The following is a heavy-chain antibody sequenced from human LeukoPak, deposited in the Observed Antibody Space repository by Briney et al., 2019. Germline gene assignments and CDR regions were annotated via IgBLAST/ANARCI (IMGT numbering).Heavy chain of an antibody. J-gene: IGHJ6*03. Sequence: PSETLSLTCTVSGGSISSYYWSWIRQPPGKGLEWIGYIYYSGSTNYNPSLKSRVTISVDTSKNQFSLELSSVTAADTAVYYCARGGSMGSYYYYMDVWGKGTTVTVSS. CDR3: ARGGSMGSYYYYMDV. CDR1: GGSISSYY. D-gene: IGHD2-15*01. CDR2: IYYSGST. V-gene: IGHV4-59*01.